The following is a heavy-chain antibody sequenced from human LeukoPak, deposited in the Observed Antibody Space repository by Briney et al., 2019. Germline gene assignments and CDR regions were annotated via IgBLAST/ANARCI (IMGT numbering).Heavy chain of an antibody. V-gene: IGHV1-2*02. CDR1: GYTFTGYY. CDR3: AINYYDSSGPLGIGY. J-gene: IGHJ4*02. CDR2: INPDSGGT. D-gene: IGHD3-22*01. Sequence: SVKVSCKASGYTFTGYYMHWVRQAPGQGLEWMGWINPDSGGTKSAQRFQGRVTMTRDTSISTAYMEVSRLRSDDTAVYYCAINYYDSSGPLGIGYWGQGTLVTVSS.